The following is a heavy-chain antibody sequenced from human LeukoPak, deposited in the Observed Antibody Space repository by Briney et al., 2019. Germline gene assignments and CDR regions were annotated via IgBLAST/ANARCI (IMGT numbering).Heavy chain of an antibody. CDR3: ARGGGLDV. CDR1: GFTVSSNY. D-gene: IGHD3-16*01. J-gene: IGHJ6*02. CDR2: IYSGGDT. Sequence: RGSLRLSCAASGFTVSSNYMTWVRQAPGKGLEWVSAIYSGGDTYHADSVKGRFTISRDNAKNTLYLQMNSLRAEDTAVYFCARGGGLDVWGQGATVTVSS. V-gene: IGHV3-53*01.